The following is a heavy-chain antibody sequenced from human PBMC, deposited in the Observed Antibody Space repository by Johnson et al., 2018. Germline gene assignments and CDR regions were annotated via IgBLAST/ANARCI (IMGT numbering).Heavy chain of an antibody. J-gene: IGHJ6*03. Sequence: QVQLQESGPGLVKPSVTLSLTCTVSGGSIDTYHWSWIRQPPGQGLEWIGYISYNGRTEYNPSLKSRVTMSVDTSKNQFSLKLSSVTAANTAIYYCARSPARFVLGSLKYFYRDVWGKGTTVTVSS. D-gene: IGHD3-3*01. CDR3: ARSPARFVLGSLKYFYRDV. V-gene: IGHV4-59*01. CDR1: GGSIDTYH. CDR2: ISYNGRT.